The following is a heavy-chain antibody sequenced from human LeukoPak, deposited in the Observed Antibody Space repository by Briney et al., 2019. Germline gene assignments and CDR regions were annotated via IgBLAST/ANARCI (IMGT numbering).Heavy chain of an antibody. CDR1: GFTVSSNY. CDR3: AKGGTYYYDSSGYPFGP. Sequence: GGSLRLSCEASGFTVSSNYMSWVRQAPGKGLEWVPLIYSGGSTYYADSVKGRFTISRDNSKNTLYLQMNSLRAEDTAVYYCAKGGTYYYDSSGYPFGPWGQGTLVTVSS. V-gene: IGHV3-53*05. D-gene: IGHD3-22*01. CDR2: IYSGGST. J-gene: IGHJ5*02.